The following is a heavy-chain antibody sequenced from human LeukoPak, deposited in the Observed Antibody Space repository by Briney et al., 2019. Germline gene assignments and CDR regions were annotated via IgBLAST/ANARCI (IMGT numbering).Heavy chain of an antibody. CDR1: GFTFSTYW. D-gene: IGHD1-26*01. Sequence: GGSLRLSCSASGFTFSTYWMAWVRQAPGKGLEWVANIKGDESARHQADSVKGRFTISRDNTQNSVYLQMNNLRGDDTAVYYCARDVVGSLDYWGQGTLVTVSS. CDR2: IKGDESAR. V-gene: IGHV3-7*01. J-gene: IGHJ4*02. CDR3: ARDVVGSLDY.